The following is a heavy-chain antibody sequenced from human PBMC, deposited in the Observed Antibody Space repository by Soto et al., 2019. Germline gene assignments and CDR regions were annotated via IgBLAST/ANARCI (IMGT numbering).Heavy chain of an antibody. CDR1: GGSISTTNW. Sequence: VQLQESGPGLVKPSGTLSLTCTVSGGSISTTNWWSWVRQSPGKGLEWIGEILHIGSTNYNPSLKSRVTISIDKYRKQFTLRLSSVTAADTAVYYCASGFDSDGLYNGGHPWGQGTLVSVSS. CDR3: ASGFDSDGLYNGGHP. V-gene: IGHV4-4*02. D-gene: IGHD3-22*01. J-gene: IGHJ5*02. CDR2: ILHIGST.